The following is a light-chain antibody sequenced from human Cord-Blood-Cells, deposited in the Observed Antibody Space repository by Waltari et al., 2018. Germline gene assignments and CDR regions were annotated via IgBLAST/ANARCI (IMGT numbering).Light chain of an antibody. CDR1: KLGDTY. CDR3: QAWDSSTAV. V-gene: IGLV3-1*01. J-gene: IGLJ2*01. Sequence: YELPQPPSVSVSPGQTASITCSGDKLGDTYACWYQQKPGQSPVLVIYQDSKRPSGIPERVSGSSSGNTATLTISGTQAMDEADYYCQAWDSSTAVFGGGTKLTVL. CDR2: QDS.